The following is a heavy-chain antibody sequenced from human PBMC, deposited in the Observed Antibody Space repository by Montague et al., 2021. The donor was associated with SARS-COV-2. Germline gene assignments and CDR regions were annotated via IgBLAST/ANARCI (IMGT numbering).Heavy chain of an antibody. D-gene: IGHD3-22*01. CDR2: IGTAGDT. CDR1: GFTFSSYD. J-gene: IGHJ4*02. V-gene: IGHV3-13*01. Sequence: SLRLSCAASGFTFSSYDMHWVRQATGKGLEWVSAIGTAGDTYYPGSVKGRFTISRENAKNSLHLQMNSLRAGDTAVYYCARGDYYDSSGYGYYFDYWGQGTLVTVSS. CDR3: ARGDYYDSSGYGYYFDY.